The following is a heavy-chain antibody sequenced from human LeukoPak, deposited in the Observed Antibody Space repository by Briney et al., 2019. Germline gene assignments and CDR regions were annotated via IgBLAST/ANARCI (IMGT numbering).Heavy chain of an antibody. Sequence: SETLSPTCAVYGGSFSGYYWSWIRQPPGKGLEWIGEINHSGSTNYNPSLKSRVTISVDTSKNQFSLKLSSVTAADTAVYYCARGVVVVVAATIWFDPWGQGTLVTVSS. CDR2: INHSGST. V-gene: IGHV4-34*01. CDR1: GGSFSGYY. D-gene: IGHD2-15*01. CDR3: ARGVVVVVAATIWFDP. J-gene: IGHJ5*02.